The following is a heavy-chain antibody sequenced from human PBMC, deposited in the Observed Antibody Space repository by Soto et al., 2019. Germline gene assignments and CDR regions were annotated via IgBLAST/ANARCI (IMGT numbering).Heavy chain of an antibody. D-gene: IGHD2-15*01. Sequence: SETLSLTCTVSGGSISSGGYHWSWIRQHPGKGLEWIGYIYYSGSTYYNPSLKSRVTISVDTSKNQFSLKLSSVTAADTAVYYCASGYCSGGSCKYDDAFDIWGQGTMVTVSS. V-gene: IGHV4-31*03. CDR3: ASGYCSGGSCKYDDAFDI. CDR1: GGSISSGGYH. J-gene: IGHJ3*02. CDR2: IYYSGST.